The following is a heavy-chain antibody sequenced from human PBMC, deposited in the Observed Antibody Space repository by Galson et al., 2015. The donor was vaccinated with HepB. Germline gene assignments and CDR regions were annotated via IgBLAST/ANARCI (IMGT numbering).Heavy chain of an antibody. CDR1: GSTFTSYG. CDR2: ISAYNGNT. J-gene: IGHJ6*02. Sequence: SVKVSCKASGSTFTSYGISWVRQAPGQGLEWMGWISAYNGNTNYAQKLQGRVTMTTDTSTSTAYMELRSLRSDDTAVYYCARVVTIFGVVDGMDVWGQGTTVTVSS. D-gene: IGHD3-3*01. CDR3: ARVVTIFGVVDGMDV. V-gene: IGHV1-18*01.